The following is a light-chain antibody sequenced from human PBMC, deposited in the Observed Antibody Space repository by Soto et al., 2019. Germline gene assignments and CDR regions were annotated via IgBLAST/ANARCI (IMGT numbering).Light chain of an antibody. CDR3: QQYYSTPLT. CDR2: WAS. Sequence: DIVMTQSPDSLDVSLGERATINCKSSQSVLYNSNNKNYLAWYQQKPGQPPKLLICWASTRESGVPDRFSGSGSGTDFTLTISSLQAEDVAVYYCQQYYSTPLTFGGGTKVEIK. V-gene: IGKV4-1*01. CDR1: QSVLYNSNNKNY. J-gene: IGKJ4*01.